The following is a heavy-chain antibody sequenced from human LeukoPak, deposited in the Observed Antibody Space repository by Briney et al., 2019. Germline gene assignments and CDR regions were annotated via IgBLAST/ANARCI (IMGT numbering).Heavy chain of an antibody. D-gene: IGHD2-2*02. CDR2: IYHSGST. Sequence: SQTLSLTCAVSGGSISSGGYSWSWIRQPPGKGLEWIGYIYHSGSTYYNPSLKSRVTISVDRSKNQFSLKLSSVTAADTAVYYCARGHIVVVPAAIRLDWFDPWGQGTLVTVSS. CDR1: GGSISSGGYS. J-gene: IGHJ5*02. CDR3: ARGHIVVVPAAIRLDWFDP. V-gene: IGHV4-30-2*01.